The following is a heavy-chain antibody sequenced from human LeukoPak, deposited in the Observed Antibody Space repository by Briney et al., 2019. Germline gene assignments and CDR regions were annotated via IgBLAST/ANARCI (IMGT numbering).Heavy chain of an antibody. CDR3: AKSRIAARTIDY. Sequence: PGGSLRLSCAASGFTFSSYAISWVRQAPGKGLEWVSAISGSGGSTYHADSVKGRFTISRDNSKNTLYLQMNSLRAEDTAVYYCAKSRIAARTIDYWGQGTLVTVSS. J-gene: IGHJ4*02. CDR2: ISGSGGST. V-gene: IGHV3-23*01. D-gene: IGHD6-6*01. CDR1: GFTFSSYA.